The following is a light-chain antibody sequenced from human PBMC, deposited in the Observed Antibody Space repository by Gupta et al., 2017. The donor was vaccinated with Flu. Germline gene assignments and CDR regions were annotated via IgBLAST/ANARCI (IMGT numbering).Light chain of an antibody. Sequence: QSVLTQPPSVSAAPGQKVTLSSSGSSSNIGNNYVSWYQQLPGTAPKLLIYENNKRPSGIPDRFSGSKSGTSATLGITGLQTGDEADYYCGTWDSSLSAWVFGGGTKLTVL. V-gene: IGLV1-51*02. CDR3: GTWDSSLSAWV. J-gene: IGLJ3*02. CDR1: SSNIGNNY. CDR2: ENN.